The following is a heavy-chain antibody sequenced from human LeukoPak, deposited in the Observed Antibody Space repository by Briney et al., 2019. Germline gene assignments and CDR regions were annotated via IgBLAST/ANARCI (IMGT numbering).Heavy chain of an antibody. Sequence: GGSLRLSCAASGFTFSSYGMHWVRQAPGKGLEWVAVIWYDGSNKYYADSVKGRFTISRDNSKNTLYLQMNSLGAEDTAVYYCARDPSGYDFSSTYYFDYWGQGTLVTVSS. CDR2: IWYDGSNK. D-gene: IGHD5-12*01. CDR3: ARDPSGYDFSSTYYFDY. CDR1: GFTFSSYG. V-gene: IGHV3-33*01. J-gene: IGHJ4*02.